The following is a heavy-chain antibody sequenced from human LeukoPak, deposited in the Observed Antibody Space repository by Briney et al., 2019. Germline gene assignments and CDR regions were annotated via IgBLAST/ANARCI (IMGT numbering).Heavy chain of an antibody. CDR3: ARDKAPYYYGSGSYSDY. V-gene: IGHV3-66*02. J-gene: IGHJ4*02. D-gene: IGHD3-10*01. CDR2: IYSGGST. Sequence: GSLRLSCAASGFTVSSNYMSWVRQAPGKGLEWVSIIYSGGSTYYADSVKGRFTISRDNSKNTLYLQMNSLRAEDTAVYYCARDKAPYYYGSGSYSDYWGQGTLVTVSS. CDR1: GFTVSSNY.